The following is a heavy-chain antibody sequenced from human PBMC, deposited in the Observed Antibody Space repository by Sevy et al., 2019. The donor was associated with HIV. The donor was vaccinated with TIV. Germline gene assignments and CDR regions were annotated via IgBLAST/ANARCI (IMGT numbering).Heavy chain of an antibody. V-gene: IGHV5-51*01. CDR1: GYTFTNYW. CDR3: ARRGGTFSFAYNI. CDR2: IYPGDSNT. Sequence: GESLKISCRGSGYTFTNYWIGWVRQMPGKGLEWMGTIYPGDSNTINSPSFQGQVTISVVKSTSTAFFQWRSLQASDTAMFFCARRGGTFSFAYNIWGQGTMVTVSS. D-gene: IGHD1-26*01. J-gene: IGHJ3*02.